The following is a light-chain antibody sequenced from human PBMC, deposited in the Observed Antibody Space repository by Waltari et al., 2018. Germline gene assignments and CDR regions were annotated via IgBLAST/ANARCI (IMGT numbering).Light chain of an antibody. CDR2: NNN. V-gene: IGLV1-44*01. CDR1: SSNIGSDK. J-gene: IGLJ3*02. Sequence: QSVLPQPPSAAGTPGQRVTISCSGSSSNIGSDKVNRYQHLPGTAPKLLIHNNNERPSGVPDRFSGSKSGTAASLAISGLQFEDEGYYYCAACDDTLNGVVFGGGTTLTVL. CDR3: AACDDTLNGVV.